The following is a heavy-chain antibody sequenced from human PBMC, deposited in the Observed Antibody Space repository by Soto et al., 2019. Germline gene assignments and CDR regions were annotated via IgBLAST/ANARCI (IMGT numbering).Heavy chain of an antibody. CDR3: ARVDMDYYDSSANWFDP. CDR2: ISAYNGNT. CDR1: GYTFTSYG. J-gene: IGHJ5*02. V-gene: IGHV1-18*01. Sequence: EASVKVSCKASGYTFTSYGISWVRQAPGQGLEWMGWISAYNGNTNYAQKLQGRVTMTTDTSTSTAYMELRSLRSDDTAVYYCARVDMDYYDSSANWFDPWGQGTLVTVSS. D-gene: IGHD3-22*01.